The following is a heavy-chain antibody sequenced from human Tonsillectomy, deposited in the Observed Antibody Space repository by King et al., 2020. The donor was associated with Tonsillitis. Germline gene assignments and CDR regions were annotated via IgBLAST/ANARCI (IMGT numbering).Heavy chain of an antibody. Sequence: VQLVESGGGLVQPGGSLRLSCAASGFTFRNYGMNWVRQAPGKGLEWVSVIRSDGGSAIYADSVKGRFTISSDNSKNTLYLQMNSLRAEDTAIYYCAKDVVLEWLLLFDQWGQGTLVTVSS. D-gene: IGHD3-3*01. CDR3: AKDVVLEWLLLFDQ. CDR2: IRSDGGSA. V-gene: IGHV3-23*04. J-gene: IGHJ4*02. CDR1: GFTFRNYG.